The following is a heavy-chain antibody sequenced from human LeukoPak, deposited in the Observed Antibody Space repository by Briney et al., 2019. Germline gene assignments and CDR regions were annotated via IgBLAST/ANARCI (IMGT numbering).Heavy chain of an antibody. CDR3: AGGFPHRREYDSSGYYSYYFDY. J-gene: IGHJ4*02. Sequence: ASVKVPCKASGYTFTNYGIIWVRQAPGQGLEWMGWISGYNGNTKYAQKLQGRVTMTTDTSTSTVYMELRSLRSDDTAVYYCAGGFPHRREYDSSGYYSYYFDYWGQGTLVTVSS. D-gene: IGHD3-22*01. CDR1: GYTFTNYG. CDR2: ISGYNGNT. V-gene: IGHV1-18*01.